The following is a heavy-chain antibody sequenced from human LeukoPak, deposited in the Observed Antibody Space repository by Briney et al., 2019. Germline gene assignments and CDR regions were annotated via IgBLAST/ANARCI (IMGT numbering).Heavy chain of an antibody. CDR3: ATGGACSGGSCCGYFDY. CDR1: GFTFSNYE. CDR2: ISSRDSII. Sequence: PGGSLRLSCAASGFTFSNYEMNWVRQAPGKGPEWVSYISSRDSIIYYADYVKGRFTISRDNAKNSLYLQMNSLRAEDTAVYYCATGGACSGGSCCGYFDYWGQGTLVTVSS. J-gene: IGHJ4*02. D-gene: IGHD2-15*01. V-gene: IGHV3-48*03.